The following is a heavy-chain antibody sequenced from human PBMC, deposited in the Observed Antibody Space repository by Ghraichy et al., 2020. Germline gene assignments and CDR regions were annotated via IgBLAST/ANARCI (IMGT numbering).Heavy chain of an antibody. D-gene: IGHD6-19*01. Sequence: ASVKVSCMASGYTFTGYYMHWVRQAPGQGLEWMGWINPNSGGTNYAQKFQGRVTMTRYTSISTAYMELSRLRSDDTAVYYCAREGRSVAGRANWFDPWGQGTLVTVSS. J-gene: IGHJ5*02. CDR2: INPNSGGT. V-gene: IGHV1-2*02. CDR3: AREGRSVAGRANWFDP. CDR1: GYTFTGYY.